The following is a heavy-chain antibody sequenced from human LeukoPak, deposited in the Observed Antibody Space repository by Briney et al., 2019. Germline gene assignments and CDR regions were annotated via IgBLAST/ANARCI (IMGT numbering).Heavy chain of an antibody. CDR2: IRYDGSNK. J-gene: IGHJ4*02. CDR1: GVTFSSNG. Sequence: PGGSVRHSSAESGVTFSSNGMHAGRHAPGEGLEWVSFIRYDGSNKYYEDSVKGGFTISRDNSKNTLYLQMNSPRDEDTAGYYCAKWRSIAGRYCSSTSCPPDYWGQGTLVTVSS. D-gene: IGHD2-2*01. V-gene: IGHV3-30*02. CDR3: AKWRSIAGRYCSSTSCPPDY.